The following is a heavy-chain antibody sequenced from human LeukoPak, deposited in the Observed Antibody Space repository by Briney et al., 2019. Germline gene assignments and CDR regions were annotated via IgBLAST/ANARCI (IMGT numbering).Heavy chain of an antibody. Sequence: GXXLRLSCAASGFTFSSYSMNWVRQAPGKGLEWVSSISSSSSYIYYADSVKGRFTISRDNAKNSLYLQMNSLRAEDTAVYYCARDEGAAGTTVNFDYWGQGTLVTVSS. CDR3: ARDEGAAGTTVNFDY. V-gene: IGHV3-21*01. J-gene: IGHJ4*02. D-gene: IGHD6-13*01. CDR2: ISSSSSYI. CDR1: GFTFSSYS.